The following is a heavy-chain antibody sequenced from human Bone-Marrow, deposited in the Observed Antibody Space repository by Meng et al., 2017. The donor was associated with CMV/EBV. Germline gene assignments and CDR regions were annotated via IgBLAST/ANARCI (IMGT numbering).Heavy chain of an antibody. V-gene: IGHV4-39*07. CDR3: ARVPGSGSYPRRYYYYYGMDV. Sequence: SETLSLTCTVSGGSISSSSYYWGWIRQPPGKGLEWIGSIYYSGSTYYNPSLKSRVTISVDTSKNQFSLKLSSVTAADTAVYYCARVPGSGSYPRRYYYYYGMDVWGQGTTVTVSS. D-gene: IGHD3-10*01. CDR1: GGSISSSSYY. J-gene: IGHJ6*02. CDR2: IYYSGST.